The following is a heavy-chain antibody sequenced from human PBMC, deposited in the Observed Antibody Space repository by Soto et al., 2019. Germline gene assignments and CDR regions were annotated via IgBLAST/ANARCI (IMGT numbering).Heavy chain of an antibody. CDR1: GDSMNTGDYS. CDR2: LYYSGHT. V-gene: IGHV4-30-2*01. CDR3: VRRGYSGYDCLVRSDWFDP. Sequence: SETLSLTCAVSGDSMNTGDYSWSWIRQPPGKGLEWIGYLYYSGHTHYNPSLKSRVTISIDTSKNQLSLNLTSVSAADTAVYYCVRRGYSGYDCLVRSDWFDPWGQGTLVTVSS. D-gene: IGHD5-12*01. J-gene: IGHJ5*02.